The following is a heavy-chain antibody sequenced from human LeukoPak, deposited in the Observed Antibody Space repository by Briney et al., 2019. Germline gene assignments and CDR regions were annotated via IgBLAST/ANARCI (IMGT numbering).Heavy chain of an antibody. CDR3: ARRATTERGHSYGLDY. CDR1: GFSFTTHN. CDR2: ISGSGEAI. D-gene: IGHD5-18*01. J-gene: IGHJ4*02. V-gene: IGHV3-48*04. Sequence: GGSLRLSCAASGFSFTTHNMNWVRQAPGKGLEWISYISGSGEAIFYADSVQGRFTISRDNAKNSLYLQMHSLRAEDTAVYYCARRATTERGHSYGLDYWGQGTLVTVSS.